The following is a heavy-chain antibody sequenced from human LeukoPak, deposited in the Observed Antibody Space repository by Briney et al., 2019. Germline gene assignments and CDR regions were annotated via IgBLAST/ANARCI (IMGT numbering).Heavy chain of an antibody. CDR2: IYYSGST. J-gene: IGHJ3*02. V-gene: IGHV4-59*01. CDR1: GASISSYY. D-gene: IGHD1-26*01. CDR3: AREVGANDAFDI. Sequence: SETLSLTCAVSGASISSYYWSWIRQPPGKGLEWIGYIYYSGSTNYNPSLKSRVTISVDTSKNQFSLKLSSVTAADTAVYYCAREVGANDAFDIWGQGTMVTVSS.